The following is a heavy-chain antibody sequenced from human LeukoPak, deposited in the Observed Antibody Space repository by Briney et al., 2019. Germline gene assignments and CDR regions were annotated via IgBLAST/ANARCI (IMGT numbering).Heavy chain of an antibody. CDR3: ARRTDLGSYNWFDT. CDR2: ISTSGNT. J-gene: IGHJ5*02. Sequence: SETLSLTCTVSGASISSFYWSWIRQSAGEGLEWLGRISTSGNTNYNPSLKSRVTISADTSKNEFSLKLSSVTAADTAVYYCARRTDLGSYNWFDTWGQGTLVTVSS. D-gene: IGHD3-10*01. V-gene: IGHV4-4*07. CDR1: GASISSFY.